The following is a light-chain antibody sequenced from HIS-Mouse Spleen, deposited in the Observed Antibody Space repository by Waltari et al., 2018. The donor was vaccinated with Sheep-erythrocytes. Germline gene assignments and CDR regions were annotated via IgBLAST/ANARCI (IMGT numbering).Light chain of an antibody. J-gene: IGLJ3*02. CDR2: DVS. Sequence: QSALTQPRSVSGSPGQSVTISCTGTSSDVGGYNYVSWYQQHPGKAPKLMIYDVSKRPSGVPDRFSGSKSGNTASLTDSGLQAEDEADYYCSSYAGSNNWVFGGGTKLTVL. V-gene: IGLV2-11*01. CDR3: SSYAGSNNWV. CDR1: SSDVGGYNY.